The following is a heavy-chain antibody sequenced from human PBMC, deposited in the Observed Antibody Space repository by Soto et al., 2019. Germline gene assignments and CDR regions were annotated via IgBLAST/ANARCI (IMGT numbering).Heavy chain of an antibody. V-gene: IGHV3-23*01. D-gene: IGHD2-15*01. CDR3: AQERLGYCCGGSVSAD. J-gene: IGHJ4*02. CDR1: GFTFSSYA. Sequence: EVQMLESGGGLVQPGGSLRLSCAASGFTFSSYAMSWVRQAPGKGLEWVSAISGSGGSTYYADSVKVRITISRDNSKNAIYLQMESLRAEDTAVYYCAQERLGYCCGGSVSADRGQGTLVTVSS. CDR2: ISGSGGST.